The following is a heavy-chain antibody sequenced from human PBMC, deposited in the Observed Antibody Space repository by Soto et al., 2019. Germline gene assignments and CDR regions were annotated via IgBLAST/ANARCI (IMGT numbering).Heavy chain of an antibody. CDR3: ARGYYYDSSGYYTRGSYYYGMDV. J-gene: IGHJ6*02. D-gene: IGHD3-22*01. V-gene: IGHV1-2*02. CDR2: INPNSGGT. Sequence: ASVKVSCKASGYTFTGYYMHWVRQAPGQGLEWVGWINPNSGGTNYAQKFQGRVTMTRDTSISTAYMELSRLRSDDTAVYYCARGYYYDSSGYYTRGSYYYGMDVWGQGTTVTVSS. CDR1: GYTFTGYY.